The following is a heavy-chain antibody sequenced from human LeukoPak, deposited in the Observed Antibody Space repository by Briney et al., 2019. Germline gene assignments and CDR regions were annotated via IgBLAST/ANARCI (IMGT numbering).Heavy chain of an antibody. CDR1: GYTFTSYD. CDR2: MNPNSGNT. J-gene: IGHJ6*03. Sequence: ASVKVSCKASGYTFTSYDINWVRQATGQGLEWMGWMNPNSGNTGYAQKSQGRVTMTRNTSISTAYMELSSLRSEDTAVYYCARGLRGWLPAAIAYYYYMDVWGKGTTVTVSS. V-gene: IGHV1-8*01. CDR3: ARGLRGWLPAAIAYYYYMDV. D-gene: IGHD2-2*01.